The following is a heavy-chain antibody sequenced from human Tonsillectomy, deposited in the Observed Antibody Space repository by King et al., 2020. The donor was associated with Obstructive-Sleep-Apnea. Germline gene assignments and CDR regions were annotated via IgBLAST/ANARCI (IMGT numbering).Heavy chain of an antibody. V-gene: IGHV3-30*04. CDR1: GFTFSNHA. Sequence: QVQLVESGGTVVQPGRSLRLSCVASGFTFSNHAIHWVRQAPGRGLEWVAVLSPDGNNKYHADSVEGRFTISRDNSKNILFLQMDSPRIEDTAVYYCAMGWESDGFDIWGRGTMVTVSS. D-gene: IGHD1-26*01. J-gene: IGHJ3*02. CDR3: AMGWESDGFDI. CDR2: LSPDGNNK.